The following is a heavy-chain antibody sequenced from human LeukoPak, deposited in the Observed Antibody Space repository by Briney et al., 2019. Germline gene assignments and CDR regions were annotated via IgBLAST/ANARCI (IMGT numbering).Heavy chain of an antibody. Sequence: ASVKVSCKASGYTLTGYYIHWVRQAPGQGLEWMGWINPNSGATNYAQSFQGRVTMTRDTSTSTAHMDLSRLRSDDTAVYYCARGDCSVSGCHGGNWFDPWGQGTLVTVSS. V-gene: IGHV1-2*02. CDR1: GYTLTGYY. D-gene: IGHD2-15*01. J-gene: IGHJ5*02. CDR2: INPNSGAT. CDR3: ARGDCSVSGCHGGNWFDP.